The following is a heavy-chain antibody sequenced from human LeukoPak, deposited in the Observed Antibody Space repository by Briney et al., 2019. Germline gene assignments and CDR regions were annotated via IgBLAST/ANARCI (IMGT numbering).Heavy chain of an antibody. CDR1: GFTFSSYT. V-gene: IGHV3-30*01. D-gene: IGHD6-6*01. CDR2: ISYDGSNK. CDR3: ARDRRMCSSSYFDY. Sequence: PGGSLRLSCAASGFTFSSYTMHWVRQAPGKGLEWVVVISYDGSNKYYADSVKGRFTISRDNSKNTLYLQVNSLRSEDTAVYYCARDRRMCSSSYFDYWGQGTLVTVFS. J-gene: IGHJ4*02.